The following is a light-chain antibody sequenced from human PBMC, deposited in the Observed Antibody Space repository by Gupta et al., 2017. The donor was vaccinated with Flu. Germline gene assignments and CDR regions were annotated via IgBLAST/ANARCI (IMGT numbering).Light chain of an antibody. CDR2: HAS. Sequence: EVVLTQSPVTLSLSPGETATLSCRASESIGTYLSWLQQKPGQAPRLLIYHASKRAADIPARFSGSGSGTDFTLTISSLEAEDFGIYYCQQRNVWPLTFGRGTKVET. CDR1: ESIGTY. V-gene: IGKV3-11*01. J-gene: IGKJ4*01. CDR3: QQRNVWPLT.